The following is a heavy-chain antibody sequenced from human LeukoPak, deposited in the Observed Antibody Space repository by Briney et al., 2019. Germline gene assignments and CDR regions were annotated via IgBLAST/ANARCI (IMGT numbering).Heavy chain of an antibody. J-gene: IGHJ4*02. CDR2: ISGNNDNP. D-gene: IGHD2-2*01. CDR1: GFTFINYY. V-gene: IGHV1-18*04. Sequence: ASVKVSCKASGFTFINYYMHWVRQAPGQGLEWMGWISGNNDNPNYGQKFQGRFTVTTDSSTSTAYMELRNLRFDDTAVYYCARDGTSTDDYWGQGTLFTVSS. CDR3: ARDGTSTDDY.